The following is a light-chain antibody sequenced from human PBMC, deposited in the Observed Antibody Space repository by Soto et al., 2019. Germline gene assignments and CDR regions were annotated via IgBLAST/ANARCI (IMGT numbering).Light chain of an antibody. CDR3: QQYGDSPDT. Sequence: EIVLTHSPGTLSLSPGERATLSCRAIQSVSSSYLAWYQQKPGQAPRLLIYGAFNRATGIPDRFSGSGSGTDFTLTFSRMEPEDFAVYYCQQYGDSPDTFGPGTKVD. CDR2: GAF. J-gene: IGKJ3*01. V-gene: IGKV3-20*01. CDR1: QSVSSSY.